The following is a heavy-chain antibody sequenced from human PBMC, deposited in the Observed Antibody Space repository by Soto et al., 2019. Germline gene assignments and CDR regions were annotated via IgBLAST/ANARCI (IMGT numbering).Heavy chain of an antibody. D-gene: IGHD6-19*01. CDR1: GFTFSSYG. CDR3: AKEPSVAVAGEFDY. CDR2: ISYGGSKK. J-gene: IGHJ4*02. V-gene: IGHV3-30*18. Sequence: PRGSLRLSCAASGFTFSSYGMHWVLQAPGKGLEWVPVISYGGSKKYYAYSVKGRSTISRDNSKNTLYMQMSSLRAEDTAVYYCAKEPSVAVAGEFDYWGQGTLVTVSS.